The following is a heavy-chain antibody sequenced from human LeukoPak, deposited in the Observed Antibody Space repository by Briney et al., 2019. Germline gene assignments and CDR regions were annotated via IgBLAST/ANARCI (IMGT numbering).Heavy chain of an antibody. Sequence: SETLSLTCAVYGGSFSGYFWSWIRQPPGKGLEWIGEINHSGSTNYNPSLKSRVTISVDTSKNQFSLKLSSVTAADTAVYYCARKVSPGARFDPGGQGALVTVSA. CDR1: GGSFSGYF. V-gene: IGHV4-34*01. CDR3: ARKVSPGARFDP. J-gene: IGHJ5*02. CDR2: INHSGST. D-gene: IGHD4/OR15-4a*01.